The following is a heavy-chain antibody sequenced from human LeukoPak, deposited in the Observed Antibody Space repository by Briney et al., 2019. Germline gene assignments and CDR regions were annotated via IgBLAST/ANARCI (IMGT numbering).Heavy chain of an antibody. J-gene: IGHJ4*02. V-gene: IGHV1-69*04. CDR1: GGTFSSYA. CDR2: IIPILGIA. CDR3: ASDSLRFLEWLFFDY. Sequence: SVKVSCKASGGTFSSYAISWVRQAPGQGLEWMGRIIPILGIANYAQKFQGRVTITADKSTSTAYMELSSLRSEDTAVYYCASDSLRFLEWLFFDYWGQGTLVTVSS. D-gene: IGHD3-3*01.